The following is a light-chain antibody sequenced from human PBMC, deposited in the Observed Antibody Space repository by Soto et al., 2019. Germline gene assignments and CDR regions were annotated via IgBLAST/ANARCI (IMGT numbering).Light chain of an antibody. J-gene: IGKJ4*01. Sequence: DIQMTQSPSSLSASVGDRVTITCRASQSIDKYVSWYQQKPGKGPNLLIYAASNLRTGVPSRFSGSGSGTDFTLTISSLLPEDFATYFCQQSYSTPSLTFGGGTKVDIK. V-gene: IGKV1-39*01. CDR1: QSIDKY. CDR3: QQSYSTPSLT. CDR2: AAS.